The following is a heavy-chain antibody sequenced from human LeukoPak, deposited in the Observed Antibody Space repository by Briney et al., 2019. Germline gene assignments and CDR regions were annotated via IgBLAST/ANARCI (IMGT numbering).Heavy chain of an antibody. J-gene: IGHJ3*01. D-gene: IGHD2-15*01. CDR1: GFTFSTYG. CDR2: ISYDGSNK. CDR3: AKEDKDIVVVVAASDVFDV. V-gene: IGHV3-30*18. Sequence: GVTLTLSCAASGFTFSTYGMHWLRQAPGKGLEWVAVISYDGSNKYYEDSVKGRFTISRDNSKNTLYLQRNSLRAEDTDVYYCAKEDKDIVVVVAASDVFDVWGQGTTVTVSS.